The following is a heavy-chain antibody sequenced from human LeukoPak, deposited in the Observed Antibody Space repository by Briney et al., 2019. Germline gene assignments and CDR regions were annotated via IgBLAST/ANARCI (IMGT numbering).Heavy chain of an antibody. V-gene: IGHV4-34*01. J-gene: IGHJ4*02. CDR2: INHSGST. D-gene: IGHD3-22*01. CDR3: ARGGLNPDYYDSSGYYHY. CDR1: GESFSGYY. Sequence: SETLSLTCAVYGESFSGYYWSWIRQPPGKGLEWIGEINHSGSTNYNPSLKSRVTISVDTSKNQFSLKLSSVTAADTAVNYCARGGLNPDYYDSSGYYHYWGQGTLVTVSS.